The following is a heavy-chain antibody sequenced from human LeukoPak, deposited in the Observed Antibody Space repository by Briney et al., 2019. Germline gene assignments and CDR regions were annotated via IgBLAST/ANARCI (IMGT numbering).Heavy chain of an antibody. D-gene: IGHD3-22*01. CDR3: ARSSEGRYYYDSRGNTYFYYYMDV. J-gene: IGHJ6*03. CDR2: IDTSGST. CDR1: GGSISSGSYY. V-gene: IGHV4-61*02. Sequence: SETLSLTCTVSGGSISSGSYYWSWIRQPAGKGLEWIGRIDTSGSTNYNPSLKSRVTMSADTSKKQFSLKLRSVTAADTAVYYCARSSEGRYYYDSRGNTYFYYYMDVWGKGTTVCIS.